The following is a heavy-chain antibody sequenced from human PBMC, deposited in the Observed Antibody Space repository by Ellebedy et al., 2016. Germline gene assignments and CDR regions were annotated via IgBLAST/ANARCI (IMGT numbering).Heavy chain of an antibody. Sequence: LRLXXTVSGGSISSYYWSWIRQPPGKGLEWIGYIHYSGSTYYNPSLRSRPTISLDTSRNQFSLKLSSVSAADTAVYFCARAPRGSRAFDIWGQGTMVTVSS. CDR1: GGSISSYY. V-gene: IGHV4-30-4*08. J-gene: IGHJ3*02. D-gene: IGHD3-16*01. CDR2: IHYSGST. CDR3: ARAPRGSRAFDI.